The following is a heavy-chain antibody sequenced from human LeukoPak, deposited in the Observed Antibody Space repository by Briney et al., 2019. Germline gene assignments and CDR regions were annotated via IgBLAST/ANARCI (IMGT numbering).Heavy chain of an antibody. CDR2: IGTAGDT. Sequence: VRQATGKGLEWVSAIGTAGDTFYPGSVKGRFTISRENAKNSLSLQINSLKAEDTAVYYCVRQQTSHGNFDYWGQGTLVTVSS. D-gene: IGHD1-26*01. J-gene: IGHJ4*02. CDR3: VRQQTSHGNFDY. V-gene: IGHV3-13*01.